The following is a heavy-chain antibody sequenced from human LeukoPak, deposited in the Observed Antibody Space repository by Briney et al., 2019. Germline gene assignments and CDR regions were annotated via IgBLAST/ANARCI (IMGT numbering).Heavy chain of an antibody. CDR3: ARGGKDRDLGD. V-gene: IGHV4-59*04. CDR2: IYYSGST. CDR1: GGSISSYY. D-gene: IGHD3-16*01. Sequence: PSETLSLTCTVSGGSISSYYWGWIRQTPGKGLEWIGSIYYSGSTYYNPSLKSRVTISVDTSKNQFSLQLNSVTPEDTAVYYCARGGKDRDLGDWGQGTLVTVSS. J-gene: IGHJ4*02.